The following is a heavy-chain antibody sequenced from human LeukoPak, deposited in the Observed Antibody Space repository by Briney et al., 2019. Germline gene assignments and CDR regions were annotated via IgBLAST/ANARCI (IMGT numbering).Heavy chain of an antibody. D-gene: IGHD2-15*01. Sequence: GESLKTCWKGFGYNFTNFWNGWVRQLSGKGPEWMWIINPADSEARYSPSFQGAVTISADKSMNPAYLQWTTGQASDTAMYYCARQRCVSGRCYHTNVFDIWGQGTMVTISS. V-gene: IGHV5-51*01. J-gene: IGHJ3*02. CDR3: ARQRCVSGRCYHTNVFDI. CDR2: INPADSEA. CDR1: GYNFTNFW.